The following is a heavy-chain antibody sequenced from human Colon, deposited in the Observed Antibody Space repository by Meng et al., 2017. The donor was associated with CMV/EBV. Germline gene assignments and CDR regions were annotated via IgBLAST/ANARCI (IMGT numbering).Heavy chain of an antibody. D-gene: IGHD2-15*01. CDR1: GYTCTDCI. CDR2: INPKGGDT. J-gene: IGHJ4*02. CDR3: AKDWSGGSCVDY. Sequence: CTASGYTCTDCILHWVRQAPGRGLGWMGRINPKGGDTRYADNFQGRTTVTRDASITTAYMELTGLTSNDTAIYYCAKDWSGGSCVDYWGQGTLVTVSS. V-gene: IGHV1-2*06.